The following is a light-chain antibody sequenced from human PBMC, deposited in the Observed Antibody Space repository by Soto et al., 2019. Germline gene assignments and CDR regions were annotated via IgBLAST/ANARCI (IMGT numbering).Light chain of an antibody. J-gene: IGKJ1*01. CDR3: IQALQTPPT. CDR2: LGS. V-gene: IGKV2-28*01. CDR1: QSLLHNNGFDY. Sequence: DIVMTQSPLSLPVTPGEPASISCRSSQSLLHNNGFDYLDWYLQKPGQSPQLLIYLGSNRASGVPDRFSGSGSGTDFTLRISRMEAEDFGIYYCIQALQTPPTFGQGTKVEVK.